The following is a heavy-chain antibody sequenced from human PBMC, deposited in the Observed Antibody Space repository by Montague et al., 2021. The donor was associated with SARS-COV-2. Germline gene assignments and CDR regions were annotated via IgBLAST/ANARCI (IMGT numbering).Heavy chain of an antibody. V-gene: IGHV4-4*07. D-gene: IGHD6-19*01. Sequence: SETLSLTCNVSGGSMNLYYWTWVRQPAGKGLEWIGRFYPSGSTNFNPYLQSRVSMSVDMSRNQFSLKLSSVTAADTAVYYCARSTFYSSGWWDDWYFDLWGRGTLVTVSS. CDR3: ARSTFYSSGWWDDWYFDL. CDR2: FYPSGST. J-gene: IGHJ2*01. CDR1: GGSMNLYY.